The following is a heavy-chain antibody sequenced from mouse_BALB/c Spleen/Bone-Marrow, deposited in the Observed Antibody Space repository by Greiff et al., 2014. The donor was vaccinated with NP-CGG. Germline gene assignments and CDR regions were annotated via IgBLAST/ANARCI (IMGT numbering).Heavy chain of an antibody. Sequence: QVQLQQSGAELVRPGASVKLSCKASGYTFTSYWINWVKQRPGQGLEWIGNIYPSDSYTNYNQKFKDKATLTVDKSSSTAYMQLSSPTSEDSAVYYCTRPGYFYGSGPYATDYWGQGTSVTVSS. CDR3: TRPGYFYGSGPYATDY. CDR1: GYTFTSYW. J-gene: IGHJ4*01. D-gene: IGHD1-1*01. CDR2: IYPSDSYT. V-gene: IGHV1-69*02.